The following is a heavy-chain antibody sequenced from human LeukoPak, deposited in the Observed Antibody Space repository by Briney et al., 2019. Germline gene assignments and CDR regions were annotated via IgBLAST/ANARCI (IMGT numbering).Heavy chain of an antibody. J-gene: IGHJ4*02. V-gene: IGHV4-34*01. CDR1: GGSFSGYY. D-gene: IGHD6-13*01. CDR2: INHSGST. CDR3: ARVHSSQKLYYFDY. Sequence: SETLSLTCAVYGGSFSGYYWSWIRQPPGKGLEWIGEINHSGSTNYNPSLKSRVTISVDTSKNQFSLKLSSVTAADTAVYYCARVHSSQKLYYFDYWGQGTLVTVSS.